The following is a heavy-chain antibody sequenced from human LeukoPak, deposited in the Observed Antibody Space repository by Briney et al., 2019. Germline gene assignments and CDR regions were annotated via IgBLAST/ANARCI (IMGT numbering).Heavy chain of an antibody. J-gene: IGHJ4*02. D-gene: IGHD1-26*01. Sequence: GGSLRLSCAASGFTVSSNYMSWVRQAPGKGQEWVSVIYSGGSTYYADSVKGRFTISRDNSKNTLYLQMNSLRAEDTAVYYCARVGRYSGSFNYFDYWGQGTLVTVSS. CDR3: ARVGRYSGSFNYFDY. CDR2: IYSGGST. CDR1: GFTVSSNY. V-gene: IGHV3-53*01.